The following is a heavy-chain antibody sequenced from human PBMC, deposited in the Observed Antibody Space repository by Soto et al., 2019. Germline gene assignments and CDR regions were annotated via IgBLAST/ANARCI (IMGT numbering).Heavy chain of an antibody. V-gene: IGHV1-18*04. J-gene: IGHJ4*02. Sequence: QVQLVQSGVEVKKPGASVNVSCKASGYTFTGYGISWVRQAPGQGLEWMGGISVNNGKTNYAQKFQGRVTMTTATSTSTAYMELRRLGSDDTAVYYCVKVARGQWLVTEDYWGQGTLVSVSS. CDR3: VKVARGQWLVTEDY. CDR2: ISVNNGKT. CDR1: GYTFTGYG. D-gene: IGHD6-19*01.